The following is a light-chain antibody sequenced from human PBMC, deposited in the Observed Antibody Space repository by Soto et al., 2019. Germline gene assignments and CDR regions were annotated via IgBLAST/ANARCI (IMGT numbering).Light chain of an antibody. CDR2: DAF. CDR1: QSVSSY. CDR3: QQRINWPPT. J-gene: IGKJ4*01. V-gene: IGKV3-11*01. Sequence: EIVLTQSPATLSLSPGERATLSCRASQSVSSYLAWYQQKPGQAPRLLIYDAFKRATGIPARFSGSGSGTDFTLTISSLEPEDFAVYYCQQRINWPPTFGGGTKVEIK.